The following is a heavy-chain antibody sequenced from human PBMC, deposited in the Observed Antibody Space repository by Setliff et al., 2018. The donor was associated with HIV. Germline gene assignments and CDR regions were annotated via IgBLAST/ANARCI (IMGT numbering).Heavy chain of an antibody. J-gene: IGHJ3*02. D-gene: IGHD2-15*01. CDR3: ARSYCSGGSCYVFDI. CDR2: ISSSGSTI. CDR1: GFTFSSYS. Sequence: GGSLRLSCAASGFTFSSYSMNWVRQAPGKGLEWVSYISSSGSTIYYADSVKGRFTISRDNAKNSLYLQMNSLRAEDTAVYYCARSYCSGGSCYVFDIWGQGTMVTVSS. V-gene: IGHV3-48*01.